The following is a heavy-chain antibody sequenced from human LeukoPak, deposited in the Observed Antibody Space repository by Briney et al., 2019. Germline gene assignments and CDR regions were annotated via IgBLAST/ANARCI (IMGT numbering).Heavy chain of an antibody. V-gene: IGHV3-33*01. J-gene: IGHJ4*02. D-gene: IGHD3-9*01. CDR2: IWYDGSNK. CDR1: GFTFSSYG. CDR3: ARGHGYYDILTGYYDY. Sequence: PGRSLRLSCAASGFTFSSYGMHWVRQAPGKGLEWVAVIWYDGSNKYYADSVKSRFTISRDNSKNTLYLQMNSLRAEDTAVYYCARGHGYYDILTGYYDYWGQGTLVTVSS.